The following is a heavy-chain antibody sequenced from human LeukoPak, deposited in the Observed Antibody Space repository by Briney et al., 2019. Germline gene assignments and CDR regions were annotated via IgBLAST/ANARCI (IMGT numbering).Heavy chain of an antibody. D-gene: IGHD6-13*01. CDR2: ISSSSSYT. CDR3: AAGTAADF. CDR1: GIPFSDYY. V-gene: IGHV3-11*03. Sequence: GSLRLSCVVSGIPFSDYYMNWIRQAPGKGLEWISYISSSSSYTDYADSVKGRFTISRDNAKSALYLHLNSLRLEDTAVYYCAAGTAADFWGQGTLVTVSS. J-gene: IGHJ4*02.